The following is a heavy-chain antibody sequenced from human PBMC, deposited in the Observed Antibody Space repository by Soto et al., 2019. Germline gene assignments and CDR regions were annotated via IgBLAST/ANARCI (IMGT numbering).Heavy chain of an antibody. Sequence: GGSLRLSCAASGISLSNAWMNWVRQAPGKGLEWVGRIKGKTDGGKTDYAAPVKDRFTISRDDSQNTLYLVMNSLNTEDTAMYYCATDGLPYCSGPRCYCWGQGTLVTVSS. CDR2: IKGKTDGGKT. CDR3: ATDGLPYCSGPRCYC. D-gene: IGHD2-15*01. CDR1: GISLSNAW. J-gene: IGHJ4*02. V-gene: IGHV3-15*01.